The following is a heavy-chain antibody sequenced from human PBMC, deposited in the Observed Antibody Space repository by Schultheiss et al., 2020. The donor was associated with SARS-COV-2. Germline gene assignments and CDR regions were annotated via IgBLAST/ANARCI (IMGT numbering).Heavy chain of an antibody. Sequence: SQTLSLTCTVSGGSISSYYWSWIRQPPGKGLEWIGSIYYSGSTYYNPSLKSRVTISVDTSKNQFSLKLSSVTAADTAVYYCARDRGSGYGHFDYWGQGTLVTVSS. CDR3: ARDRGSGYGHFDY. V-gene: IGHV4-59*12. CDR2: IYYSGST. CDR1: GGSISSYY. J-gene: IGHJ4*02. D-gene: IGHD5-12*01.